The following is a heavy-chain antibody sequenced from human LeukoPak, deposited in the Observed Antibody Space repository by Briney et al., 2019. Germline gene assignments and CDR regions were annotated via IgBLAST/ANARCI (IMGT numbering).Heavy chain of an antibody. CDR3: AKGSRFLEWLFPFDY. J-gene: IGHJ4*02. Sequence: GGSLRLSCAASGFTFNSYVMSWVRQAPGKGLEWVSAINGGGGNTYYADSVKGRFTIPRDNSKNMVYLQMNSLRADDTAVYYCAKGSRFLEWLFPFDYWGQGTLVTVSS. CDR1: GFTFNSYV. D-gene: IGHD3-3*01. V-gene: IGHV3-23*01. CDR2: INGGGGNT.